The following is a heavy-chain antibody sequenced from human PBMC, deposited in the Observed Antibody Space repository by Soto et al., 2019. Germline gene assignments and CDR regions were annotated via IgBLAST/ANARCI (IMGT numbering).Heavy chain of an antibody. D-gene: IGHD5-12*01. CDR2: ISGSGGET. Sequence: EVQLLQSGGGLVQPGGSLRLSCTASGFIYSIYAMAWVRQAPGKGLEWVSAISGSGGETYYADSVKGRFTISRDNSKNTVYLQMTNLRAEDTAVYYCAKEIAVGVATPPEYWGQGTLVTVSS. CDR3: AKEIAVGVATPPEY. V-gene: IGHV3-23*01. CDR1: GFIYSIYA. J-gene: IGHJ4*02.